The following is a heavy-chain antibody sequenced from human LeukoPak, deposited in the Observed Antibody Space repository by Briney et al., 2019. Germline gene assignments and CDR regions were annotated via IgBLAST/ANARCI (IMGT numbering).Heavy chain of an antibody. CDR2: IYPDDSDI. Sequence: GESLKISCKGSGYSFTSYWIGWVRQKPGEGLQWMGIIYPDDSDIRYSPSFQGQVTISADKSIITAYLQWSSLKASDTAMYYCARHGRGSRSPNAFDIWGQGTMVTVSS. CDR1: GYSFTSYW. D-gene: IGHD3-10*01. V-gene: IGHV5-51*01. CDR3: ARHGRGSRSPNAFDI. J-gene: IGHJ3*02.